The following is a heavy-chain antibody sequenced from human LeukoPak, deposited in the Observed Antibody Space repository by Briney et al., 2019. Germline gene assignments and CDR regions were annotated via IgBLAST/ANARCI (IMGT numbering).Heavy chain of an antibody. J-gene: IGHJ4*02. D-gene: IGHD6-19*01. V-gene: IGHV3-21*01. CDR2: ISSSSSYI. CDR3: ARDHSQLYSSGWQAFDY. CDR1: GFTFSSYS. Sequence: GGSLRLSXAASGFTFSSYSMNWVRQAPGKGLEWVSSISSSSSYIYYADSVKGRFTISRDNAKNSLYLQMNSLRAEDTAVYYCARDHSQLYSSGWQAFDYWGQGTLVTVSS.